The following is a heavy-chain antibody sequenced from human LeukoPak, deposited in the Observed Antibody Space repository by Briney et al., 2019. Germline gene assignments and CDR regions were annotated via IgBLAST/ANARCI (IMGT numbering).Heavy chain of an antibody. V-gene: IGHV4-39*07. CDR2: IYYSGTT. CDR1: GGSINSSTYY. J-gene: IGHJ4*02. CDR3: ARNTLRSLKYYFDY. D-gene: IGHD3-16*01. Sequence: SETLSLTCTVSGGSINSSTYYWGWIRQPPGKGLEWIGNIYYSGTTYYNPSLKSRVTISVDTSKNQFSLKLNSVTAADTAVYYCARNTLRSLKYYFDYWGQGTLVTVSS.